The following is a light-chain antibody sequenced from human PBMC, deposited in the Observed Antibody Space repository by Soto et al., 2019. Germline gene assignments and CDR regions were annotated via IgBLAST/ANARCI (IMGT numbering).Light chain of an antibody. J-gene: IGKJ3*01. CDR1: QGIRNF. V-gene: IGKV1-27*01. CDR3: QKYSSVPV. Sequence: DIQMTQSPTSLSASVGDRVTITCRASQGIRNFVAWYQQKPGKAPKLLIYAASTLQSGVPSRFSVSGSGTDFTLNITSLQPEDVATYSCQKYSSVPVFGPGTKVEIK. CDR2: AAS.